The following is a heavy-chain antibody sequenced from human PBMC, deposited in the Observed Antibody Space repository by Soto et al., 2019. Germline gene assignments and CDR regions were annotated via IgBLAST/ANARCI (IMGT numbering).Heavy chain of an antibody. D-gene: IGHD5-12*01. CDR1: GFIFNAYA. CDR2: IGGSGGNT. V-gene: IGHV3-23*01. Sequence: EVQLLESGGGLVQPGGSLRLSCAASGFIFNAYAMTWVRQAPGKGLEWVSAIGGSGGNTYYAASVKGRFTISRDNSKDTVDLEMNRLRVDDTAVYFCARVASDDMISADHLGQGILVTVS. J-gene: IGHJ4*02. CDR3: ARVASDDMISADH.